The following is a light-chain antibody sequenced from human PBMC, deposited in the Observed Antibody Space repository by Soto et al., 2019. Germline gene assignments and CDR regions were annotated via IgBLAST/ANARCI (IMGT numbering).Light chain of an antibody. CDR1: TSDVGGYNS. CDR3: ILYTRSSNLL. V-gene: IGLV2-14*03. Sequence: QSALTQPASLSGSLGQSITISCTGATSDVGGYNSVSWYQQHPGKAPKLIIYDVTDRPSGISNRFSGSKSGNTDSLTISGLQAEDEAYYYCILYTRSSNLLIGGGTQVTAL. J-gene: IGLJ2*01. CDR2: DVT.